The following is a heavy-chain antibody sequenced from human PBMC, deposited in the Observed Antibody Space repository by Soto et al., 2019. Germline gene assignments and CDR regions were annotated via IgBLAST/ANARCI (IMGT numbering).Heavy chain of an antibody. CDR2: IYHTGIA. J-gene: IGHJ6*02. CDR3: VSKLGPYYYGLDV. D-gene: IGHD3-16*01. CDR1: GDSITNNHW. V-gene: IGHV4-4*02. Sequence: SETLSLACTVYGDSITNNHWWSWVRQPPGKGPELIGEIYHTGIANYNPSLESRVAFSVDKSKNQFSLSLTSVTAADTAVYYCVSKLGPYYYGLDVWGQGTTVTVSS.